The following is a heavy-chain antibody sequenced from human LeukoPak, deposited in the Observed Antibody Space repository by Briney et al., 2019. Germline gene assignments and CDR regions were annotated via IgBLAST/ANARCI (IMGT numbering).Heavy chain of an antibody. J-gene: IGHJ4*02. CDR2: ISSSSSYI. D-gene: IGHD5-18*01. CDR3: ARTLGGYSYGYVGYYFDY. CDR1: GFAFSSYS. Sequence: GGSLRLSCAASGFAFSSYSMNWVRQAPGKGLEWVSSISSSSSYIYYADSVKGRFTISRDNAKNSLYLQMNSLRAEDTAVYYCARTLGGYSYGYVGYYFDYWGQGTLVTVSS. V-gene: IGHV3-21*01.